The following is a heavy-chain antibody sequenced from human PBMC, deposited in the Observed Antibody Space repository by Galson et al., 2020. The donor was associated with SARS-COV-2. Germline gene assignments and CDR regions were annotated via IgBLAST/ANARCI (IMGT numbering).Heavy chain of an antibody. CDR2: ISYDGSNK. J-gene: IGHJ4*02. CDR3: ARDQARVAGGTFDY. D-gene: IGHD6-19*01. CDR1: GFTFSSYA. Sequence: GGSLRLSCAASGFTFSSYAMHWVRQAPGKGLEWVAVISYDGSNKYYADSVKGRFTISRDNSKNTLYLQMNSLRAEDTAVYYCARDQARVAGGTFDYWGQGTLVTVSS. V-gene: IGHV3-30*01.